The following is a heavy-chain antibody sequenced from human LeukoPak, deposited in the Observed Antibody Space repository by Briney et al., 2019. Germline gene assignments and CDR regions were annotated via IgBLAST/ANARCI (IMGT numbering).Heavy chain of an antibody. V-gene: IGHV3-21*06. CDR2: ISSSATYI. Sequence: GGSLRLSCAASGFTFSDYNMNWVRQAPGKGLDWVSSISSSATYIYYADSVKGRFTISRDNAKTSLSLQMNSLRAEDTAVYYCARILVVPAANYYYSYGMDVWGQGTTVTVSS. J-gene: IGHJ6*02. D-gene: IGHD2-2*01. CDR1: GFTFSDYN. CDR3: ARILVVPAANYYYSYGMDV.